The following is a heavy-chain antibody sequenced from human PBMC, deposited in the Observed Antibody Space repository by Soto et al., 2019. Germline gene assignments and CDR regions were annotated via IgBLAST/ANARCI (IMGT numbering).Heavy chain of an antibody. CDR2: TYYRSKWYN. J-gene: IGHJ6*02. CDR1: GDSVSSNSAA. Sequence: SQTLSLTCAISGDSVSSNSAAWNWIRQSPSRGLEWLGRTYYRSKWYNDYAVSVKSRITINPDTSKNQFSLQLNSVTPEDTAVYYCARDTGYGYAGVYYYGMDVWGQGTTVTVS. V-gene: IGHV6-1*01. CDR3: ARDTGYGYAGVYYYGMDV. D-gene: IGHD5-18*01.